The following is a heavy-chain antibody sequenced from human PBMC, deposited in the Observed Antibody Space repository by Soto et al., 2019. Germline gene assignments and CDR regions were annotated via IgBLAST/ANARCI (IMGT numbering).Heavy chain of an antibody. J-gene: IGHJ3*02. CDR3: AKESRTRPVPRGDVFDI. CDR2: ISYDATNK. V-gene: IGHV3-30*18. CDR1: GFTFSRYA. D-gene: IGHD1-1*01. Sequence: QVQLVESGGGVVQPGRSLRLSCAASGFTFSRYAMHWVRQAPGKGLEWVSIISYDATNKYYGSSVKGRFTISRDNSRSTLYLQMKSLRVENTAVYYWAKESRTRPVPRGDVFDIWGQGTMVTVSS.